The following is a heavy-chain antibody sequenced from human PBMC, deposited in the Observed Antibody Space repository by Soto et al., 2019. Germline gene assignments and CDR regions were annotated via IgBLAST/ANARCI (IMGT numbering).Heavy chain of an antibody. Sequence: QVQLQESGPGLVKPSETLSLACDVSGASLRNYFWTWVRQSPERGLEWIGSVSDSGSAYYHPSLKSRVTIGLDPVKHRFSLRLGSVTAADTARYYCANTVGLYATRRGFDAFDVLGQGTKVTVSS. CDR3: ANTVGLYATRRGFDAFDV. CDR2: VSDSGSA. V-gene: IGHV4-59*01. J-gene: IGHJ3*01. D-gene: IGHD2-8*01. CDR1: GASLRNYF.